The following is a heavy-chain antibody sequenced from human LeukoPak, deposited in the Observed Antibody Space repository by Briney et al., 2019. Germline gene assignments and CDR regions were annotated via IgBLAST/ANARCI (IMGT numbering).Heavy chain of an antibody. D-gene: IGHD4-11*01. CDR2: IWSDGTDK. V-gene: IGHV3-33*06. Sequence: PGRSLRLSCATSGFTFSHYGMHWVRQAPGKGLEWVAVIWSDGTDKYYGDFVKGRFTISRDNSKNTVYLQMNSLRVEDTAVYYCAKDAQRGFDFSNSLESWGQGTLVTVSS. J-gene: IGHJ4*02. CDR3: AKDAQRGFDFSNSLES. CDR1: GFTFSHYG.